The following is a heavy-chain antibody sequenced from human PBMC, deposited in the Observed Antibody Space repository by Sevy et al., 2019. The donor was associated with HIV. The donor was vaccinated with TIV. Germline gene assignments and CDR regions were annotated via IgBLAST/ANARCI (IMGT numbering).Heavy chain of an antibody. Sequence: GGSLRLSCAASGFTFSSYAMHWVRQAPGNGLEWVAVISYDGSNKYYADSVKGRFTISRDNSKNTLYLQMNSLRAEDTAVYYCARGDIVVVVAATGSLGYWGQRTLVTVSS. D-gene: IGHD2-15*01. CDR3: ARGDIVVVVAATGSLGY. V-gene: IGHV3-30-3*01. CDR1: GFTFSSYA. J-gene: IGHJ4*02. CDR2: ISYDGSNK.